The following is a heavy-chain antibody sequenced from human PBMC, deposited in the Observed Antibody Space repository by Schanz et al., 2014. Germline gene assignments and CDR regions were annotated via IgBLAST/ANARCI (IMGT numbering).Heavy chain of an antibody. J-gene: IGHJ6*02. CDR2: IFFRGST. D-gene: IGHD1-1*01. CDR1: GGSISSGGYS. CDR3: TRGNALDL. V-gene: IGHV4-30-4*07. Sequence: QVQLQESGPGLVKPSQTLSLTCAVSGGSISSGGYSWSWIRQPPGKGLEWIGYIFFRGSTYYNPSLKSRVTISVGTSKNQFSLKLTSVTAADSAVYFCTRGNALDLWGQGTTVTVSS.